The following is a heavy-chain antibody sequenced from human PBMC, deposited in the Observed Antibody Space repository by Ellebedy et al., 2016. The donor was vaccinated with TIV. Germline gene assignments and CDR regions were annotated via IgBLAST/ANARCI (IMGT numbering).Heavy chain of an antibody. V-gene: IGHV4-59*02. D-gene: IGHD3-10*01. J-gene: IGHJ5*02. CDR1: GGSVRGYY. Sequence: SETLSLXXTVSGGSVRGYYWSWIRQPPGKRLEWVAYIYYSGDTNYNPSLKSRVTISVDTSKNQFSLKLSSVTAADTAVYFCARRGYGSGRYNWFDPWGQGTLVTVSS. CDR3: ARRGYGSGRYNWFDP. CDR2: IYYSGDT.